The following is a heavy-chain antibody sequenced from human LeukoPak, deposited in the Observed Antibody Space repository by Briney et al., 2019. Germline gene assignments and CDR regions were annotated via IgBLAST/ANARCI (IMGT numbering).Heavy chain of an antibody. V-gene: IGHV4-34*01. CDR2: INHSGST. J-gene: IGHJ4*02. CDR3: ASVLAEAGKIDY. CDR1: GGSFSGYY. D-gene: IGHD6-13*01. Sequence: KASETLSLTCTVYGGSFSGYYWSWIRQPPGKGLEWIGEINHSGSTNYNPSLKSRVTISVDTSKNQFSLKLSSVTAADTAVYYCASVLAEAGKIDYWGQGTLVTVSS.